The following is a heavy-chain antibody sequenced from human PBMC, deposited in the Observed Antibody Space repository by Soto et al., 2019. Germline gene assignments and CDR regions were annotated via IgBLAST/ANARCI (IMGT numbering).Heavy chain of an antibody. J-gene: IGHJ4*02. CDR1: GYTFTSYD. D-gene: IGHD4-17*01. CDR3: ASTLYGDNVDY. CDR2: MNPNSGNT. V-gene: IGHV1-8*01. Sequence: QVQLVQSGAEVKKPGASVKVSCKASGYTFTSYDINWVRQATGQGLEWMGWMNPNSGNTGNAQKFQGRXTXTXXTSISTAYMELSSLRSEDTAVYYCASTLYGDNVDYWGQGTLVTVSS.